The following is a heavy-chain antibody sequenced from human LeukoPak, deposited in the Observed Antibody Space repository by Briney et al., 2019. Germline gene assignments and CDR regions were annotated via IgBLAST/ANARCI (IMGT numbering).Heavy chain of an antibody. V-gene: IGHV4-59*12. D-gene: IGHD1-26*01. J-gene: IGHJ3*02. CDR1: GGSISSYY. Sequence: SETLSLTCTVSGGSISSYYWSWIRQPPGKGLEWIGYIYYSGSTNYNPSLKSRVTISVDTSKNQFSLKLSSVTAADTAVYYCALGIVGATTGAFDIWGQGTMVTVSS. CDR2: IYYSGST. CDR3: ALGIVGATTGAFDI.